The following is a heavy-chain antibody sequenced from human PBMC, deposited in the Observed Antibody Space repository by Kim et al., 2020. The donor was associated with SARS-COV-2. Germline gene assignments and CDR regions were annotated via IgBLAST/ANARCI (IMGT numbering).Heavy chain of an antibody. V-gene: IGHV3-33*01. CDR2: IWYDGSNK. J-gene: IGHJ4*02. Sequence: GGSLRLSCAASGFTFSSYGMHWVRQAPGKGLEWVAVIWYDGSNKYYADSVKGRFTISRDNSKNTLYLQMNSLRAEDTAVYYCARARTYCGGDCWGAVDYWGQGTLVTVSS. CDR3: ARARTYCGGDCWGAVDY. CDR1: GFTFSSYG. D-gene: IGHD2-21*02.